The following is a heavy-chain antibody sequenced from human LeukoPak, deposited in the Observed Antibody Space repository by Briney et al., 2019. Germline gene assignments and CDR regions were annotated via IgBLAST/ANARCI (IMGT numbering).Heavy chain of an antibody. J-gene: IGHJ6*03. CDR3: AREGTDTAMVNDYYYYYMDV. D-gene: IGHD5-18*01. V-gene: IGHV4-4*07. Sequence: PSETLSLTCTVSGGSISSYYWSWIRQPAEKGLEWLGRIYTSGSTNYNPSLKSRVTMSVDTSKNQFSLKLSSVTAADTAVYYCAREGTDTAMVNDYYYYYMDVWGKGTTVTVSS. CDR1: GGSISSYY. CDR2: IYTSGST.